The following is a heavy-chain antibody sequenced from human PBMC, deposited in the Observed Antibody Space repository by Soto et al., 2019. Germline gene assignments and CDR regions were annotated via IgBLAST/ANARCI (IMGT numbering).Heavy chain of an antibody. J-gene: IGHJ4*02. CDR2: ISYDGSNK. D-gene: IGHD2-2*01. CDR1: GFTFDSCG. V-gene: IGHV3-30*18. Sequence: QVKLVESRGGVVQPGRSLRLSCAASGFTFDSCGMHWVRQAPGKGLEWVAVISYDGSNKYYADSVKGRFAISRDNSKNTVYLQMNSLRPEDTAVYYCAKGHTSTWNYFHYWGQGTLVTVSS. CDR3: AKGHTSTWNYFHY.